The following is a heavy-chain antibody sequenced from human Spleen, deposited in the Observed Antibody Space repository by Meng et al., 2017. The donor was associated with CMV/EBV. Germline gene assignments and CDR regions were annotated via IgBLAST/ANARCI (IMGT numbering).Heavy chain of an antibody. V-gene: IGHV3-53*05. Sequence: GESLKISCAASGFTVSSNYMSWVRQAPGKGLEWVSVIYSGGSTYYADSVKGRFTISRDNAKNTLYLQMNSLRTEDTAIHYCARAKDDFWSGFDYWGQGTLVTVSS. D-gene: IGHD3-3*01. CDR3: ARAKDDFWSGFDY. CDR2: IYSGGST. CDR1: GFTVSSNY. J-gene: IGHJ4*02.